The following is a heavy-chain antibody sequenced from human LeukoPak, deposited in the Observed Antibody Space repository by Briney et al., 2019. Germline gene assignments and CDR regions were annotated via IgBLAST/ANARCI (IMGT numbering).Heavy chain of an antibody. CDR1: GYSFTSYD. D-gene: IGHD6-19*01. CDR2: MNPNSGNT. J-gene: IGHJ4*02. V-gene: IGHV1-8*01. CDR3: ARVGAVAGFDY. Sequence: ASVKVSCNASGYSFTSYDINWVRQATGQGLEWMGWMNPNSGNTGYAQKFQGRVTLTRNTSISTAYTELSSLRSEDTAVYYCARVGAVAGFDYWGQGTLVTVSS.